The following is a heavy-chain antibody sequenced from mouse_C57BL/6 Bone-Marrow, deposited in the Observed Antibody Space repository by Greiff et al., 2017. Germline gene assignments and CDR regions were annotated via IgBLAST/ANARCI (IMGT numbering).Heavy chain of an antibody. V-gene: IGHV1-9*01. D-gene: IGHD2-5*01. CDR3: ARGPYSNFFFDY. Sequence: QVQLQQSGAELMKPGASVKLSCKATGYTFTGYWIEWVKQRPGHGLEWIGEILPGSGSTNYTEKFKGKATFTADTSSNTAYMQLSSLTTEDSAIYYCARGPYSNFFFDYWGQGTTLTVSS. CDR1: GYTFTGYW. CDR2: ILPGSGST. J-gene: IGHJ2*01.